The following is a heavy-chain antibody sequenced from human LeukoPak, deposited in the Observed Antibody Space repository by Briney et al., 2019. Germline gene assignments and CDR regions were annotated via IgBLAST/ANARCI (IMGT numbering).Heavy chain of an antibody. J-gene: IGHJ5*02. Sequence: PGRSLRLSCAASGFTFSSYGMHWVRQAPGKGLEWVAVISYDGSNKYYADSVKGRFTISRDNSKNTLYLQMNSLRAEDTAVYYCAKGSMVRGVLSISPYNWFDPWGQGTLVTVSS. D-gene: IGHD3-10*01. V-gene: IGHV3-30*18. CDR3: AKGSMVRGVLSISPYNWFDP. CDR1: GFTFSSYG. CDR2: ISYDGSNK.